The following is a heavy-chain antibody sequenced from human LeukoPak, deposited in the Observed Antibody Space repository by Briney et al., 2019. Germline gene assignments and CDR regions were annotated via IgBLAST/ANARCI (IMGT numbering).Heavy chain of an antibody. CDR2: INHSGST. Sequence: SQTLSLTCAVYGGSFSGYYWSWIRQPPGKGLEWIGEINHSGSTNYNPSLKSRVTISVDTSKNQFSLKLSSVTAADTAVYYCARGRMGTFVYWGQGTLVTVSS. CDR3: ARGRMGTFVY. J-gene: IGHJ4*02. CDR1: GGSFSGYY. D-gene: IGHD5-24*01. V-gene: IGHV4-34*01.